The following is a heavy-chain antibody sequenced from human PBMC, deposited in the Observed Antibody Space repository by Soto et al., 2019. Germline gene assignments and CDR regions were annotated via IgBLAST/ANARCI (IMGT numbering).Heavy chain of an antibody. CDR2: MNPRSGGS. D-gene: IGHD4-4*01. J-gene: IGHJ4*02. CDR3: ARSDDSTSYPLGL. Sequence: ASVKVSCKASGYTFTNYYMHWLRQAPGQGLEWMGWMNPRSGGSKYAQAFQDRVTMTRDASISTAYMEMTSPRHGDTAVYFCARSDDSTSYPLGLWGPGTLVTVSS. V-gene: IGHV1-2*02. CDR1: GYTFTNYY.